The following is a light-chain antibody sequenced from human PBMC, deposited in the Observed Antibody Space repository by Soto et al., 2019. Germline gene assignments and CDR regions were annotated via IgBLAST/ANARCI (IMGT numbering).Light chain of an antibody. CDR2: GAS. CDR3: QQYDSSPRT. Sequence: EIVLTQSPGTLSLSPGERATLSYRASQSISSSYLAWYQQKPGQAPRLLIYGASSRATGIPDRFSGSGSGTDFTLTISRLAPEDFAVYYCQQYDSSPRTFGQGTKV. V-gene: IGKV3-20*01. J-gene: IGKJ1*01. CDR1: QSISSSY.